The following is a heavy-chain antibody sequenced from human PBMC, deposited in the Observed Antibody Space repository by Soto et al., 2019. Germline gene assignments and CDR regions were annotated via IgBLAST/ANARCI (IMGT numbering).Heavy chain of an antibody. D-gene: IGHD2-15*01. CDR3: ARVEGYCSGGSCYPRLYFDY. J-gene: IGHJ4*02. CDR1: GGSISSGGYY. Sequence: SETLSLTCTVSGGSISSGGYYWGWIRQHPGKGLEWIGYIYYSGSTYYNPSLKSRVTISVDTSKNQFSLKLSSVTAADTAVYHCARVEGYCSGGSCYPRLYFDYWGQGTLVTVSS. CDR2: IYYSGST. V-gene: IGHV4-31*03.